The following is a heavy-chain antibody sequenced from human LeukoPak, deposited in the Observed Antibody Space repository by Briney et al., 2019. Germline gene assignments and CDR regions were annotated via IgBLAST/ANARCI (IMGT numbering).Heavy chain of an antibody. CDR3: ARDYDSSAEDYFDY. V-gene: IGHV3-21*01. Sequence: PGGSLRLSCAASGFTFSSYSMKWVRQAPGKGPEWVSSISSGSSYIYYADSVKGRFTVSRDNAKNSLYLQMSSLRAEDTAVYYCARDYDSSAEDYFDYWGQGTLVTVSS. J-gene: IGHJ4*02. D-gene: IGHD3-22*01. CDR1: GFTFSSYS. CDR2: ISSGSSYI.